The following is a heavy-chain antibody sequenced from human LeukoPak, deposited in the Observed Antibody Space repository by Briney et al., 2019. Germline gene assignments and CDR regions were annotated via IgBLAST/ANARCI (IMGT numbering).Heavy chain of an antibody. J-gene: IGHJ5*01. Sequence: SETLSLTCTVSGGSISSNYWSWLRQPPGKGLEWISYIHYTGTTRYNPSLNGRVTISVDTSKNQFSLKLRSVTAADTAVYYCARGAGWYDSWGQGTLVAVSS. V-gene: IGHV4-59*01. CDR1: GGSISSNY. CDR3: ARGAGWYDS. CDR2: IHYTGTT.